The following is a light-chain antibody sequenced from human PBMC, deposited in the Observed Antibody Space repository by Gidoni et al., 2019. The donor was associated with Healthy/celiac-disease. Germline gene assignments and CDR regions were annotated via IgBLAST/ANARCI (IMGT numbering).Light chain of an antibody. V-gene: IGKV1-5*01. CDR2: DAS. Sequence: DIQMTQSPSTLSASVGERVTITCRASQSISSWLAWYQQKQGKAPKLLIYDASSLESGVPSRFSGSGSGTEFTLTISSLQPDDFATYYCQQYNSYSTFGQGTKVEIK. CDR3: QQYNSYST. CDR1: QSISSW. J-gene: IGKJ1*01.